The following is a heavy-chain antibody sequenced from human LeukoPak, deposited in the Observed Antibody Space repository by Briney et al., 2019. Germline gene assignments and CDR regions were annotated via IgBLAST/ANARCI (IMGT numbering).Heavy chain of an antibody. CDR1: GFTFSTYS. D-gene: IGHD6-19*01. CDR2: ITRSSYI. Sequence: GGSLRLSCAASGFTFSTYSMNWVRQAPGKGLEWVSFITRSSYIYYADSVKGRFTISRDNAKNSLYLQMNSLRAEDTAAYYCARGPQGSGWYFDYWGQGTLVTVSS. CDR3: ARGPQGSGWYFDY. J-gene: IGHJ4*02. V-gene: IGHV3-21*01.